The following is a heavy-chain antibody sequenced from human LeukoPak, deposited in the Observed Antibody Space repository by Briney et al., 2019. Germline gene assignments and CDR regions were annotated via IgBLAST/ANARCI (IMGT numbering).Heavy chain of an antibody. CDR3: ARASYYYDSSGYHNWFDP. J-gene: IGHJ5*02. CDR1: GGTFSSYA. D-gene: IGHD3-22*01. Sequence: GASVKVSCKASGGTFSSYAISWVRQAPGQGLEWMGGIIPIFGTANYAQKFQGRVTITADESTSTAYMELSSLRSEDTAVYYCARASYYYDSSGYHNWFDPWGQGTLVTVSS. V-gene: IGHV1-69*13. CDR2: IIPIFGTA.